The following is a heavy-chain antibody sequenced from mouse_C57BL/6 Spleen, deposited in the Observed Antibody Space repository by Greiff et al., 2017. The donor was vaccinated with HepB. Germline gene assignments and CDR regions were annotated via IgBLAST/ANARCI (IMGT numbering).Heavy chain of an antibody. CDR3: AREGYSNGNYYAMDY. V-gene: IGHV1-26*01. CDR1: GYTFTDYY. Sequence: VQLKESGPELVKPGASVKISCKASGYTFTDYYMNWVKQSHGKSLEWIGDINPNNGGTSYNQKFKGKATLTVDKSSSTAYMELRSLTSEDSAVYYCAREGYSNGNYYAMDYWGQGTSVTVSS. D-gene: IGHD2-5*01. J-gene: IGHJ4*01. CDR2: INPNNGGT.